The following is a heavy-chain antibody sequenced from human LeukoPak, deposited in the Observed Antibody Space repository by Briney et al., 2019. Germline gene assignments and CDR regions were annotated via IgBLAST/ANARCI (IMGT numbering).Heavy chain of an antibody. CDR1: GFTFSSYS. D-gene: IGHD3-22*01. CDR3: AGITMIVVVITTFDY. V-gene: IGHV3-21*04. J-gene: IGHJ4*02. CDR2: ISSSSSYI. Sequence: GGSLRLSCAASGFTFSSYSMNWVRQAPGKGLEWVSSISSSSSYIYYADSVKGRFTISRDNSKNTLYLQMNSLRAEDTAVYYCAGITMIVVVITTFDYWGQGTLVTVSS.